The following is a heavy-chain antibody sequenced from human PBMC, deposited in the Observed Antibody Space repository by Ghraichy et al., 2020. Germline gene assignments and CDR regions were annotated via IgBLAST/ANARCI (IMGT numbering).Heavy chain of an antibody. V-gene: IGHV3-23*01. D-gene: IGHD3/OR15-3a*01. CDR1: GFTFRTYA. J-gene: IGHJ1*01. CDR2: ITDNGGTT. Sequence: GESLRLSCAASGFTFRTYAMSWVRQAPGKGLEWVSAITDNGGTTYDAESVKGRFTISRDNSKNTLFLQMNSLRGKDTAVYYCAKFARDWPNEYLQHWGQGALVTVSS. CDR3: AKFARDWPNEYLQH.